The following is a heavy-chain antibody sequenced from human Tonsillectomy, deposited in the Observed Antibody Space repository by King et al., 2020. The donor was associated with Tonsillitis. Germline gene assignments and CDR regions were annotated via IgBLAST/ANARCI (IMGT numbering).Heavy chain of an antibody. CDR2: ISGSGGST. CDR3: AKVMGYCSSTSRPLDYYGMDV. D-gene: IGHD2-2*01. CDR1: GFTFSSYA. V-gene: IGHV3-23*04. J-gene: IGHJ6*02. Sequence: VQLVESGGGLVQPGGSLRLSCAASGFTFSSYAMSWVRQAPGKGLEWVSAISGSGGSTYYADSVKGRFTISRDNSKNTLYLQMNSLRAEDTAVYYCAKVMGYCSSTSRPLDYYGMDVWGPGTTVTVSS.